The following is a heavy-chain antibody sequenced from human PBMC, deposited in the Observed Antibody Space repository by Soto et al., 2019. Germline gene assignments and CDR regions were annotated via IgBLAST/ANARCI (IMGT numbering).Heavy chain of an antibody. D-gene: IGHD6-19*01. J-gene: IGHJ4*02. Sequence: SETLSLTCTVSGGSISSGDYYWSWIRQPPGKGLEWIGYIYYSGSTYYNPSLKSRVTISVDTSKNQFSLKLSSVTAADTAVYYCARGYSSGWYPANFDYWAREPWSPSPQ. CDR2: IYYSGST. CDR1: GGSISSGDYY. V-gene: IGHV4-30-4*01. CDR3: ARGYSSGWYPANFDY.